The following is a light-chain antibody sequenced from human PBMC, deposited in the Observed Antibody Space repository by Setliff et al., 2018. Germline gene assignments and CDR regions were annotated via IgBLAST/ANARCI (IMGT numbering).Light chain of an antibody. CDR1: NSDIGAGFG. V-gene: IGLV1-40*01. J-gene: IGLJ1*01. CDR2: GTY. CDR3: QSYGGSVSGYV. Sequence: QSVLAQPPSVSGAPGQRVTISCTGSNSDIGAGFGVHWYQQLPGTAPKLLIYGTYNRPSGVPDRFSGSKPGTSASLAITGLQAEDEADYYCQSYGGSVSGYVFGTGTKVTV.